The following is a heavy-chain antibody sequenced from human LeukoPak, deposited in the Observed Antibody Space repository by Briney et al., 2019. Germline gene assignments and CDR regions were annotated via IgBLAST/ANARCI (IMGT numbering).Heavy chain of an antibody. V-gene: IGHV4-38-2*02. CDR3: ARNASSGFFKD. CDR1: GYSIINNFY. J-gene: IGHJ1*01. CDR2: IHHSGSRFESGST. Sequence: SETLSLTCTVSGYSIINNFYWGWIRQSPGKGLELIGSIHHSGSRFESGSTHYNPSLRSRVTVSADTSKNQFSLTVNSVTAADTAVYFCARNASSGFFKDWGLGILVTVSS. D-gene: IGHD6-25*01.